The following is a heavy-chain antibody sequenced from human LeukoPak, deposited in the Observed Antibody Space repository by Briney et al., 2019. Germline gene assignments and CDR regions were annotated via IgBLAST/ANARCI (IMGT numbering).Heavy chain of an antibody. V-gene: IGHV3-30*02. CDR2: IRYDGSNK. CDR1: GFTFSSYG. CDR3: ANPVDRYGDYGGEDY. D-gene: IGHD4-17*01. J-gene: IGHJ4*02. Sequence: GGSLRLSCAASGFTFSSYGMHWVRQAPGKGLEWVAFIRYDGSNKYYADSVKGRFTISRDNSKNTLYLQMNSLRAEDTAVYYCANPVDRYGDYGGEDYWGQGTLVTVSS.